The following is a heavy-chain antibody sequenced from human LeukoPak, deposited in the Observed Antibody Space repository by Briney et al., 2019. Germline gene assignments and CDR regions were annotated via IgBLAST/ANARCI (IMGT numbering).Heavy chain of an antibody. CDR2: ISASGSSS. CDR3: AKVLQYYYYGMDV. CDR1: GFTFSSYV. D-gene: IGHD5-24*01. V-gene: IGHV3-23*01. Sequence: PGGSLRLSCAASGFTFSSYVMSWVRQAPGKGLEWVSAISASGSSSYYADSVKGRFTVSRDNSKNTLYLQMNSLRAEDTAIYYCAKVLQYYYYGMDVWGQGTTVTVSS. J-gene: IGHJ6*02.